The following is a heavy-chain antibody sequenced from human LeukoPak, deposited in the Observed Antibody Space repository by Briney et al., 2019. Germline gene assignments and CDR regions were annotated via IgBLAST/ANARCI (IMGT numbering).Heavy chain of an antibody. V-gene: IGHV3-23*01. CDR3: AVLSGYSYGDYFDY. CDR1: GFTFGGYT. D-gene: IGHD5-18*01. CDR2: ISGGGGST. Sequence: GGSLRLSCVASGFTFGGYTINWVRQAPGRGLEWVSTISGGGGSTYYADSVKGRFTISRDKSKNTLYLQMNNLRAEDTAVYYCAVLSGYSYGDYFDYWGQGTLVTVSS. J-gene: IGHJ4*02.